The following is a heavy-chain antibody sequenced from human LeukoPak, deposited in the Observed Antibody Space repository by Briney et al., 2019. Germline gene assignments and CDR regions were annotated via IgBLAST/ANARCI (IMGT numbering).Heavy chain of an antibody. CDR1: GGTFSSYA. D-gene: IGHD6-13*01. J-gene: IGHJ6*03. Sequence: GASVKVSCKASGGTFSSYAISWVRQAPGQGLEWMGGIIPIFGTANYAQKFQGRVTITTDESTSTAYMELSSLRSEDTAVYYCASLLGEQLERYYYYYYMDVWGKGTTVTVSS. CDR2: IIPIFGTA. V-gene: IGHV1-69*05. CDR3: ASLLGEQLERYYYYYYMDV.